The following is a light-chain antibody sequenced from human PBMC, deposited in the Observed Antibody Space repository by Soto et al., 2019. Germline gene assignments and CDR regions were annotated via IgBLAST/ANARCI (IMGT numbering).Light chain of an antibody. J-gene: IGKJ5*01. V-gene: IGKV3-15*01. Sequence: EIMMTQSPATLSVSPGERATLSCRASQSVSSNLAWYQQKPGQTPRLLIYGVSTRATGIPARFSGGGSGTEFTLTISSLQSEDFAVDYCQQYNDWPLAFGQGTRLLIK. CDR3: QQYNDWPLA. CDR2: GVS. CDR1: QSVSSN.